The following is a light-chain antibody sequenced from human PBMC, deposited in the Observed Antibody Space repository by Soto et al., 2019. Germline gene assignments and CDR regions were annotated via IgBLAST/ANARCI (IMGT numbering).Light chain of an antibody. V-gene: IGLV4-69*01. CDR1: SGHVTYA. CDR3: HTCVTGIQV. Sequence: QAVVTQSPSASASLGASVKLTCTLSSGHVTYAIAWHQQRPEKGPRYLMKLNSDGSHSKGDGIPDRFSGSSSGAERYLAISSLQSEDEADYYCHTCVTGIQVFGGGTQLSVL. J-gene: IGLJ2*01. CDR2: LNSDGSH.